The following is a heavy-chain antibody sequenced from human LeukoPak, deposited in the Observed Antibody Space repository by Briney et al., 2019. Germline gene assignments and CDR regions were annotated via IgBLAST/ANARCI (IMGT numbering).Heavy chain of an antibody. CDR2: ITWNSDNM. Sequence: PGGSLRLSCAASGFTFDDYAMHWVRQAPGEGLEWVSGITWNSDNMGSADSVKGRFTISRDNAKNSLYLQMNSLRAEDTAVYYCATETGSPLYYFDYWGQGTLVTVSS. D-gene: IGHD2-15*01. J-gene: IGHJ4*02. CDR3: ATETGSPLYYFDY. V-gene: IGHV3-9*01. CDR1: GFTFDDYA.